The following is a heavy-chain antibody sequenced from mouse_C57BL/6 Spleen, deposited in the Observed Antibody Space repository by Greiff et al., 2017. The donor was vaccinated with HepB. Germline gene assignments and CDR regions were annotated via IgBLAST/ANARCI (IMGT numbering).Heavy chain of an antibody. Sequence: EVKVVESGGGLVKPGGSLKLSCAASGFTFSDYGMHWVRQAPEKGLEWVAYISSGSSTIYYADTVKGRFTISRDNAKNTLFLQMTSLRSEDTAMYYCARTFYYDYDVAMDYWGQGTSVTVSS. V-gene: IGHV5-17*01. CDR3: ARTFYYDYDVAMDY. D-gene: IGHD2-4*01. CDR2: ISSGSSTI. J-gene: IGHJ4*01. CDR1: GFTFSDYG.